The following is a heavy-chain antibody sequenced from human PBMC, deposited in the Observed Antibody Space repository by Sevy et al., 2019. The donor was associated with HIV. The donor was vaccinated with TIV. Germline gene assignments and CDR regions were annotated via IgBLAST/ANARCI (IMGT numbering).Heavy chain of an antibody. CDR1: RYTLTEFS. CDR2: FDPEDGQT. D-gene: IGHD3-22*01. J-gene: IGHJ4*02. CDR3: ATTKDYYESSGYPLDY. Sequence: ASVKVSCKVSRYTLTEFSMHWVRQAPGKGLEWMGTFDPEDGQTIYAQKFQGRVTMTEDTSTDTAYMELSSLRSEDTAMYYCATTKDYYESSGYPLDYWGQRTLVTVSS. V-gene: IGHV1-24*01.